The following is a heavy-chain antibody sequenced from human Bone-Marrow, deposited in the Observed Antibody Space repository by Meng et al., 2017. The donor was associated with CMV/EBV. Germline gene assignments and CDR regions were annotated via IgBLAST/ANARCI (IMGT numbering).Heavy chain of an antibody. CDR3: ARECGDCSTQPVYYGMEV. CDR2: ISYDGSNK. CDR1: GFTFSSYA. J-gene: IGHJ6*02. D-gene: IGHD2-2*01. V-gene: IGHV3-30-3*01. Sequence: GGSLRLSCAASGFTFSSYAMHWVRQAPGKGLEWVAVISYDGSNKYYADSVKGRFTISRDNSKNTLYLQMNSLRAEDTAVYYCARECGDCSTQPVYYGMEVWGQGTTVTVSS.